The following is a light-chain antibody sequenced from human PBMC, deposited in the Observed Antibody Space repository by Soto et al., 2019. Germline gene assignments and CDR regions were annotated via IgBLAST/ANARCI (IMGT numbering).Light chain of an antibody. V-gene: IGKV1-5*01. CDR2: DAS. J-gene: IGKJ1*01. CDR1: QSISSW. CDR3: QQYNSYWT. Sequence: DIQMTQSPSTLSASVGDRVTITCRASQSISSWLAWYQQKPGKAPKLLIYDASSLESGVPSRFSGSGSETEFTLTISSLQPDDFATSYCQQYNSYWTLGKGTKVDIK.